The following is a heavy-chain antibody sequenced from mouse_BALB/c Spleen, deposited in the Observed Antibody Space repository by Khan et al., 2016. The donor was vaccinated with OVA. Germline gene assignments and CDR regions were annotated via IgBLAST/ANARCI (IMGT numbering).Heavy chain of an antibody. CDR3: ATSYYYGYYFDY. CDR2: ISSDGNTI. D-gene: IGHD1-1*01. V-gene: IGHV5-17*02. J-gene: IGHJ2*01. CDR1: GFTFTSYG. Sequence: EVELVESGGGLVQSGGSRKLSCAASGFTFTSYGMHWIRQAPEKGLEWVAYISSDGNTIYYADTVKGRFTISRDNTKNTLFLQMTSLRSGDTAMYFCATSYYYGYYFDYWGQGTTLTVSS.